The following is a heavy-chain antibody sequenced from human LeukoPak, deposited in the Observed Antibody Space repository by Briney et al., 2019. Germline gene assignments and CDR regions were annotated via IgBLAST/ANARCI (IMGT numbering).Heavy chain of an antibody. CDR1: GGSISSSDYY. V-gene: IGHV4-39*01. D-gene: IGHD5-12*01. Sequence: SETLSLTCTVSGGSISSSDYYWGWIRQPPGKGLDWIGSIYYSGSTYYNPSLKSRVTISVDTSKNQFSLKLSSVTDADTAVYYCARRSGSGYYNFFDFWGQGTLFTVS. CDR2: IYYSGST. J-gene: IGHJ4*02. CDR3: ARRSGSGYYNFFDF.